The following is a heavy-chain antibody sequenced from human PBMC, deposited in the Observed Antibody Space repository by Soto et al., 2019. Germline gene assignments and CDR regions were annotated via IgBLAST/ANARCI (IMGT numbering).Heavy chain of an antibody. Sequence: QLQLQESGPGLVKPSETLSLTCTVSGGSISSSSYYWGWIRQPPGKGLEWIGSIYYSGSTYYNPSRKSRVTISVDTSKNQFSLKLSSVTAADTAVYYCARVAAADYYYYYGMDVWGQGTTVTVSS. J-gene: IGHJ6*02. CDR1: GGSISSSSYY. CDR2: IYYSGST. D-gene: IGHD6-13*01. CDR3: ARVAAADYYYYYGMDV. V-gene: IGHV4-39*01.